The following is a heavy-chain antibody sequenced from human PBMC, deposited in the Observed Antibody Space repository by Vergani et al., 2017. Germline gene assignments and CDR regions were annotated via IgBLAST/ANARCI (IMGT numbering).Heavy chain of an antibody. CDR2: VDPEDGET. Sequence: EVQLVQSGAEVKKPGATMKISCKVSGYTFTDHYMHWVKQAPGKGLEWMGLVDPEDGETIYAEKFKGRVTIAADTSTDTAHLELSSLRSEDTAVYYCARAGQQLETINWFDPWGQGTLVTVSS. D-gene: IGHD6-13*01. CDR1: GYTFTDHY. CDR3: ARAGQQLETINWFDP. J-gene: IGHJ5*02. V-gene: IGHV1-69-2*01.